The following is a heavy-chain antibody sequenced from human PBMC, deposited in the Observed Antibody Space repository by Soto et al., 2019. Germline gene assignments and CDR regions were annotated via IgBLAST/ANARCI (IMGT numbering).Heavy chain of an antibody. CDR1: GFSLSTSGVG. D-gene: IGHD6-13*01. Sequence: QITLKESGPTLVKPTQTLTLTCTFSGFSLSTSGVGVGWIRQPPGKALEWLALIYWDDDKRYSPSLKSRLTITKXXSXNXXVLTMTNMDPVDTATYYCAQGGAAAGMYYYYGMDVWGQGTTVTVSS. V-gene: IGHV2-5*02. CDR2: IYWDDDK. J-gene: IGHJ6*02. CDR3: AQGGAAAGMYYYYGMDV.